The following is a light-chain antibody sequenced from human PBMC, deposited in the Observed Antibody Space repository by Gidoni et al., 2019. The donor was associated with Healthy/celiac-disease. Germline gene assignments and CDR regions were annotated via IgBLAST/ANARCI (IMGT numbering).Light chain of an antibody. Sequence: DTRKTQSPSSLSTSVGDRVTITCRASQSISSYLNGYQQKPGKAPKLLILSASSLKSGVPSRFSGSGSATDFTFTISSLQAEDVAPYYCRQNYGTLTWTFGQGTKVEIK. CDR3: RQNYGTLTWT. J-gene: IGKJ1*01. CDR1: QSISSY. V-gene: IGKV1-39*01. CDR2: SAS.